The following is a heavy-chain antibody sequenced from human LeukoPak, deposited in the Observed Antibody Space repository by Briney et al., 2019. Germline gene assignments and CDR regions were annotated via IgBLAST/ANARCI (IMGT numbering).Heavy chain of an antibody. V-gene: IGHV3-23*01. CDR3: AKSSWGLIEF. J-gene: IGHJ4*02. CDR1: GFTFSTSA. CDR2: ISASDGTT. Sequence: GGSLRLSCAAPGFTFSTSAMSWGAQAPGKGREWVSFISASDGTTHYADSVKGRFSISRDNSKNTLYLQMNGLRAEDTAIYYCAKSSWGLIEFWGQGSLVTVSS. D-gene: IGHD3-16*01.